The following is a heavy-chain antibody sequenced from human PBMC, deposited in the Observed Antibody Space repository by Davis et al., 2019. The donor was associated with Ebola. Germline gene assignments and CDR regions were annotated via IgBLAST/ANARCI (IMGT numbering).Heavy chain of an antibody. J-gene: IGHJ6*02. Sequence: MPSETLSLTCAVSGGSISSSNWWSWVRQPPGKGLEWIGEIYHSGSTNYNPSLKSRVTISVDTSKNQFSLKLSSVTAADTAVYYCAGQLESQVGGMDVWGQGTTVTVSS. CDR1: GGSISSSNW. V-gene: IGHV4-4*02. D-gene: IGHD1-1*01. CDR2: IYHSGST. CDR3: AGQLESQVGGMDV.